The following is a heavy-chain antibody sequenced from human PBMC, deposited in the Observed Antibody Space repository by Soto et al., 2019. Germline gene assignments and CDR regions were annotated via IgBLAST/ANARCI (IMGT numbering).Heavy chain of an antibody. D-gene: IGHD6-13*01. CDR1: GFTFSSYS. CDR2: ISSSGSTI. Sequence: PGGSLRLSCAASGFTFSSYSMNWVRQAPGKGLEWVSYISSSGSTIYYADSVKGRFTISRDNAKNSLYLQMNSLRAEDTAVYYCAGAAGLKYNWFDPWGQGTLVTVSS. CDR3: AGAAGLKYNWFDP. V-gene: IGHV3-48*04. J-gene: IGHJ5*02.